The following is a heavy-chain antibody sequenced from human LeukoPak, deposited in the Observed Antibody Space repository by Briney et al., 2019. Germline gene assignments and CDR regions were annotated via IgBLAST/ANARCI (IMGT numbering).Heavy chain of an antibody. CDR1: GGSFSGYY. D-gene: IGHD3-16*01. Sequence: SETLSLTCAVYGGSFSGYYWGWIRQPPGKGLEWIGSIYYSGSTYYNPSLKSRVTISVDTSKNQFSLKLSSVTAADTAVYYCYGTVWGSYTGMDVWGQGTTVTVSS. J-gene: IGHJ6*02. V-gene: IGHV4-39*01. CDR2: IYYSGST. CDR3: YGTVWGSYTGMDV.